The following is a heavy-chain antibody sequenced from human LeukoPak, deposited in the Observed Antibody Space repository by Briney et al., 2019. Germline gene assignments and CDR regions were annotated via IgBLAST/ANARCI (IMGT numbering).Heavy chain of an antibody. CDR3: ARHPPRITMVRGGWFDP. V-gene: IGHV4-34*01. CDR2: INHSGST. Sequence: SETLSLTCAVYDGSFSGYYWSWIRQPPGKGLEWIGEINHSGSTNYNPSLKSRVTISLDTSKNQFSLKLSSVTATDTAVYYCARHPPRITMVRGGWFDPWGQGTLVTVSS. D-gene: IGHD3-10*01. J-gene: IGHJ5*02. CDR1: DGSFSGYY.